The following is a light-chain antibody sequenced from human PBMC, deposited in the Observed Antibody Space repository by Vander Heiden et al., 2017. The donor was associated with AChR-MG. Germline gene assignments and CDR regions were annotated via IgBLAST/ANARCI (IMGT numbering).Light chain of an antibody. CDR3: NSRDSSGNHRNVV. Sequence: SSELTQVPAVSVALGQTVSITCQGDSLRSYYASWYQQKPGQAPVLVIYGKNNRPSGIPDRFSGSSSGNTASLTITGAQAEDEADYYCNSRDSSGNHRNVVFGGGTKLTVL. V-gene: IGLV3-19*01. CDR1: SLRSYY. CDR2: GKN. J-gene: IGLJ2*01.